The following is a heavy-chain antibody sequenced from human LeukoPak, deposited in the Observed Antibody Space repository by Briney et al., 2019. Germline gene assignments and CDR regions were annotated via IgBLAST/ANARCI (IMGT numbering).Heavy chain of an antibody. CDR2: INPNSGGT. CDR1: GYTFTGYY. V-gene: IGHV1-2*02. CDR3: ARDRVSMVRGVTIGPFFDY. D-gene: IGHD3-10*01. Sequence: ASVKVSCKASGYTFTGYYMHWVRQAPGQGLEWMGWINPNSGGTNYAQTFQGRVTMTRDTSISTAYMELSRLRSDDTAVYYCARDRVSMVRGVTIGPFFDYWGQGTLVTVSS. J-gene: IGHJ4*02.